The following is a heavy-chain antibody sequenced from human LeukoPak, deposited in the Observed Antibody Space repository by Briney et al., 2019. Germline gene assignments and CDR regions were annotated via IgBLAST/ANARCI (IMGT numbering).Heavy chain of an antibody. D-gene: IGHD3-22*01. V-gene: IGHV4-39*07. CDR1: GGSISSSSYY. CDR3: AREYYYDSSGYYYVNYYYMDV. Sequence: SSETLSLTCTVSGGSISSSSYYWGWIRQPPGKGLEWIGSIYYSGSTYYNPSLKSRVTMSVDTSKNQFSLKLSSVTAADTAVYYCAREYYYDSSGYYYVNYYYMDVWGKGTTVTISS. CDR2: IYYSGST. J-gene: IGHJ6*03.